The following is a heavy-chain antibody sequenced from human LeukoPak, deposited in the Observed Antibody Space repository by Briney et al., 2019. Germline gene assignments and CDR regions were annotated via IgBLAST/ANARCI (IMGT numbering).Heavy chain of an antibody. D-gene: IGHD2-15*01. CDR3: AKDQVAYDNWFDP. V-gene: IGHV3-23*01. CDR2: ISGSGGST. Sequence: PGGSLRLSCAASAFTFNSNAMVWVRQAPGNGLEWVSAISGSGGSTYYADSVKGRFTISRDNSKNTLYLQMNSLRAADTAVYYCAKDQVAYDNWFDPWGQGTLVTVSS. CDR1: AFTFNSNA. J-gene: IGHJ5*02.